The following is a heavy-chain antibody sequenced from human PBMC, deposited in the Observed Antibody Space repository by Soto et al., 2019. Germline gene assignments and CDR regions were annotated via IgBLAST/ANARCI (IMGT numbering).Heavy chain of an antibody. CDR1: GGSFSGYY. J-gene: IGHJ6*01. Sequence: SETLSLTCAVYGGSFSGYYWSWIRQPPGKGLEWIGEINHSGSTNYNPSLKSRVTISVDTSKNQFSLKLSSVTAADTAVYYCASSSITGTNGFYYYYYYGMDVWGQGTTVTVS. D-gene: IGHD1-7*01. V-gene: IGHV4-34*01. CDR3: ASSSITGTNGFYYYYYYGMDV. CDR2: INHSGST.